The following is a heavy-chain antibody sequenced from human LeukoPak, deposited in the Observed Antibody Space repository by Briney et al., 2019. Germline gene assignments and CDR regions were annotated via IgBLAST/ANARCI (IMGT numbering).Heavy chain of an antibody. CDR2: IKQDGSEK. CDR1: GFSFNNYA. Sequence: GGSLRLSCAASGFSFNNYAMNWVRQAPGKGLEWVANIKQDGSEKYYGDSVKGRFTIFRDNAKNSVYLQMNSLRAEDTAVYYCTRRGLWGQGTLVTVSS. V-gene: IGHV3-7*01. CDR3: TRRGL. D-gene: IGHD3-10*01. J-gene: IGHJ4*02.